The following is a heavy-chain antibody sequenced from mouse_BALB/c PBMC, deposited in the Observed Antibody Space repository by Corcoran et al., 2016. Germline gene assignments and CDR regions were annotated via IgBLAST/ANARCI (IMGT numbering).Heavy chain of an antibody. CDR3: ARRAGKGYFDV. V-gene: IGHV1-19*01. J-gene: IGHJ1*01. D-gene: IGHD3-3*01. CDR2: VNPYNGGT. CDR1: GYTFTDYY. Sequence: EVQLQQSGPELVKPGASVKMSCKASGYTFTDYYMDWVKQSHGESFEWIGRVNPYNGGTSYNQKFKGKATLTVDKSSSTAYMELNSLTSEDSAVYYCARRAGKGYFDVWGAGTTVTVSS.